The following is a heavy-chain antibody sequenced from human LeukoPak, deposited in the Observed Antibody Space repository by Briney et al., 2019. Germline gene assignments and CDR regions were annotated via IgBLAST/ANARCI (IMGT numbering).Heavy chain of an antibody. D-gene: IGHD1-26*01. CDR3: AKDLSEGATTY. Sequence: GGSLRLSCAASGFTFSSYGMHWVRQAPGKGLEWVAVIPYDGSNKYYADSVKGRFTISRDNSKNTLYLQMNSLRAEDTAVYYCAKDLSEGATTYWGQGTLVTVSS. CDR1: GFTFSSYG. J-gene: IGHJ4*02. CDR2: IPYDGSNK. V-gene: IGHV3-30*18.